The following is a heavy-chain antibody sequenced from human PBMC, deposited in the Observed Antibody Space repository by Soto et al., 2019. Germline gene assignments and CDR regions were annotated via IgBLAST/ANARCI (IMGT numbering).Heavy chain of an antibody. Sequence: GASVKVSCKASGFTFSSYSMNWVRQAPGKGLEWVSSISSSSSYIYYADSVKGRFTISRDNAKNSLYLQMNSLRAEDTAVYYCARVKGYCSSTSCSYYFDYWGQGTLVTVSS. J-gene: IGHJ4*02. V-gene: IGHV3-21*01. CDR2: ISSSSSYI. CDR1: GFTFSSYS. D-gene: IGHD2-2*01. CDR3: ARVKGYCSSTSCSYYFDY.